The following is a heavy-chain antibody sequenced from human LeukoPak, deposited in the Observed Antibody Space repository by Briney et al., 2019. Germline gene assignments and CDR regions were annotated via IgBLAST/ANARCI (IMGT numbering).Heavy chain of an antibody. V-gene: IGHV3-9*03. D-gene: IGHD3-10*01. Sequence: GGSLRLSCAASGFTFDDYAMHWVRQAPGKGLEWVSGISWNSGSIGYADSVKGRFTISRDNAKNSLYLQTNSLRAEDMALYYCAKGSAGDYYGSGSSFDYWGQGTLVTVSS. CDR1: GFTFDDYA. CDR2: ISWNSGSI. J-gene: IGHJ4*02. CDR3: AKGSAGDYYGSGSSFDY.